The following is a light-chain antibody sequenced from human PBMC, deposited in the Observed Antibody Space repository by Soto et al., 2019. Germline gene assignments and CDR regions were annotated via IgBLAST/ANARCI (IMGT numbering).Light chain of an antibody. CDR2: KTS. CDR3: QQYKTT. V-gene: IGKV1-5*03. Sequence: DILLTQSPSTLSASIGDRVTITCRTSQTINNWLAWYQQKPGKAPKLLIHKTSILESGVPSRFSGNGSGTEFTLTISSLQPDDVATYCCQQYKTTFGPGTKVDIE. CDR1: QTINNW. J-gene: IGKJ3*01.